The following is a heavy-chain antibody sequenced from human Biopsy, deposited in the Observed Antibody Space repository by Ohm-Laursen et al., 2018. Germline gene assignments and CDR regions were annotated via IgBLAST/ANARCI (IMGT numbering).Heavy chain of an antibody. D-gene: IGHD3-22*01. Sequence: ASVKVSCKPSGYTFTGYHVHWVRQAPGQGLEWTGWINAKTGDTNYAQKFQGRVTMTRDTSISTAYVDLSSLRSDDTAVYYCTRGGYYYDSLAYYYWFDPWGQGTLVTVSS. V-gene: IGHV1-2*02. CDR2: INAKTGDT. CDR1: GYTFTGYH. J-gene: IGHJ5*02. CDR3: TRGGYYYDSLAYYYWFDP.